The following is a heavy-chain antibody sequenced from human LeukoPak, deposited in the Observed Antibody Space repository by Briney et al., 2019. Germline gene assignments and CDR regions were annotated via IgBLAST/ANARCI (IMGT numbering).Heavy chain of an antibody. D-gene: IGHD5-12*01. Sequence: SVKVSCKASGGTFSSYAISWVRQAPGQGLEWMGGIIPIFGAANYAQKFQGRVTITADESTSTAYMELSSLRSEDTAVYYCAREERDSGYDYFDYWGQGTLVTVSS. CDR1: GGTFSSYA. V-gene: IGHV1-69*01. CDR2: IIPIFGAA. J-gene: IGHJ4*02. CDR3: AREERDSGYDYFDY.